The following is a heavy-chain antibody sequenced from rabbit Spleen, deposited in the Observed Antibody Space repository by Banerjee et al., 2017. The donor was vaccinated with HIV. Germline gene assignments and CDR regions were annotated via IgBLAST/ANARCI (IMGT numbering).Heavy chain of an antibody. CDR1: GFSFSSSYY. D-gene: IGHD4-2*01. Sequence: QEQLEESGGGLVKPGGSLTLTCTASGFSFSSSYYMCWVRQAPGKGLECIACIYGGSSGSTYYANWAKGRFTISKTSSTTVTLQMTSLTAADTATYFCARDRGYGGNGVVYAMDLWGPGTLVTVS. J-gene: IGHJ6*01. V-gene: IGHV1S45*01. CDR2: IYGGSSGST. CDR3: ARDRGYGGNGVVYAMDL.